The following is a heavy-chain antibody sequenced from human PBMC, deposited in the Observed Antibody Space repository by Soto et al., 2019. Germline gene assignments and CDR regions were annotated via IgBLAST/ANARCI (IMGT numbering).Heavy chain of an antibody. CDR1: GGSMISYY. CDR2: IYYAGST. V-gene: IGHV4-59*12. J-gene: IGHJ6*02. D-gene: IGHD2-8*01. Sequence: PSETLSLTCTVSGGSMISYYWSWIRQPPGRGLEWIGFIYYAGSTKYNPSLNSRVTISVDTSNNQFSLKVSSVTAADTAVYYCARDGGFCTNGVCPVYYYYGMDVWGQGTTVTVSS. CDR3: ARDGGFCTNGVCPVYYYYGMDV.